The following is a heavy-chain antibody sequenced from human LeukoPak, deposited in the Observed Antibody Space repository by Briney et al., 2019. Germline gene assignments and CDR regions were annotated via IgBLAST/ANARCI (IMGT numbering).Heavy chain of an antibody. J-gene: IGHJ4*02. V-gene: IGHV1-8*01. Sequence: ASVKVSCKASRYSFTSYDINWVREAAGHGLEWMGWMNPNTGRTGYAQKFQGRITMTRDTSINTAYMELTKLRSEDTAIYYCARLSQTPDYYTLGGYYYLGYWGQGTPVTVSS. D-gene: IGHD3-10*01. CDR3: ARLSQTPDYYTLGGYYYLGY. CDR1: RYSFTSYD. CDR2: MNPNTGRT.